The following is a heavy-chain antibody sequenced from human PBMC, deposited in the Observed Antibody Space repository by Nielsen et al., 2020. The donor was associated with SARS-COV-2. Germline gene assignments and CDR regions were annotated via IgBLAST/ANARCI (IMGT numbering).Heavy chain of an antibody. V-gene: IGHV3-11*01. D-gene: IGHD3-10*01. CDR3: ARDLWFGERSAGYYGMDL. J-gene: IGHJ6*02. CDR1: GIIFTEAD. Sequence: GESLKISCAASGIIFTEADMSWIRQAPGKGLEWVSYISRSGDDVYYADSVRGRFTISRDDAKKSVYLQMKSLRVEDTAVYYCARDLWFGERSAGYYGMDLWGQGTTVIVS. CDR2: ISRSGDDV.